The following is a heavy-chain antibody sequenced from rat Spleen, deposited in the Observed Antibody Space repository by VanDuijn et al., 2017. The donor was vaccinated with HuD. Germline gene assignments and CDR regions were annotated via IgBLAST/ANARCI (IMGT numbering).Heavy chain of an antibody. CDR1: GFSLTSYN. J-gene: IGHJ2*01. CDR2: MRYNGDT. D-gene: IGHD1-11*01. Sequence: QVQLKESGPGLVQPSQTLSLTCTVSGFSLTSYNIHWVRQPPGKGLEWMGRMRYNGDTSYNSPLKSRLSISRDTSKNQVFLKMNSLQTEDTAMYFCARTTENYYFDYWGQGVMVTVSS. V-gene: IGHV2-63*01. CDR3: ARTTENYYFDY.